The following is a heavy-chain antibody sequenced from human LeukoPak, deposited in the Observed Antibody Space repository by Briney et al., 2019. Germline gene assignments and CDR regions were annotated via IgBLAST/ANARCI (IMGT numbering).Heavy chain of an antibody. D-gene: IGHD3-22*01. CDR2: ISRSGGST. J-gene: IGHJ4*02. Sequence: GGSLRLSCAASGFTFSSYAMSWVRQAPGKGLEWVSAISRSGGSTAYADSVKGRFTISRDNAKNSLYLQMNSLRAEDTAVYYCARSQDSSGYYYFDYWGQGTLVTVSS. CDR3: ARSQDSSGYYYFDY. V-gene: IGHV3-23*01. CDR1: GFTFSSYA.